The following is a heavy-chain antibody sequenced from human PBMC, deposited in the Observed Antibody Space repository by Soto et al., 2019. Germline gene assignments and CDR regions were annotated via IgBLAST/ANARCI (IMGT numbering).Heavy chain of an antibody. CDR2: IYYSGST. CDR1: GGSISSYY. D-gene: IGHD2-15*01. CDR3: ARLRPSVGVDY. J-gene: IGHJ4*02. Sequence: ETLSLTCTVSGGSISSYYWSWIRQPPVKGLEWIGYIYYSGSTNYNPSLKSRVTISVDTSKNQFSLKLTSVTAADTAVYYCARLRPSVGVDYWGQGTLVPVSS. V-gene: IGHV4-59*08.